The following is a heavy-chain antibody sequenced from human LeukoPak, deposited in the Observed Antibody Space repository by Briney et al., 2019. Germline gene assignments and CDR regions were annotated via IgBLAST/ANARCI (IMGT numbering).Heavy chain of an antibody. D-gene: IGHD2-2*01. CDR1: GGSFSGYY. J-gene: IGHJ4*02. Sequence: SETLSLTCAVYGGSFSGYYWSWIRQPPGKGLKWIGGINHSGSTNYNPSLKSRVTIPVDTSKNQFSLKLSSVTAADTAVYYCARADVVVTPGSFDYWGQGTLVTVSS. V-gene: IGHV4-34*01. CDR3: ARADVVVTPGSFDY. CDR2: INHSGST.